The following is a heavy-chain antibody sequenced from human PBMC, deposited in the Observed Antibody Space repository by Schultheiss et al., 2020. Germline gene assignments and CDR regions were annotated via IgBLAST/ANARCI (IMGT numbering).Heavy chain of an antibody. D-gene: IGHD4-11*01. J-gene: IGHJ2*01. Sequence: GGSLRLSCVASGFTFRRFAMSWVRQASGRGLEWVATIDDGGTDTYYAEAVEGRFTISRDNAKKTLFLQMESLRAEDTAIYYCVKDHDNSDSYWYFDLWGRGTPVTVSS. CDR3: VKDHDNSDSYWYFDL. V-gene: IGHV3-23*01. CDR2: IDDGGTDT. CDR1: GFTFRRFA.